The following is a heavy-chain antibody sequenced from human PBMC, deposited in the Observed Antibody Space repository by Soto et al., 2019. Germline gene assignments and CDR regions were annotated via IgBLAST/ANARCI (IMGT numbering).Heavy chain of an antibody. CDR3: ARPHQSSILCAFDY. V-gene: IGHV4-61*01. CDR2: IYYSGST. CDR1: GGCVSSGSYY. J-gene: IGHJ4*02. D-gene: IGHD1-26*01. Sequence: SETLSLTCTVSGGCVSSGSYYWSWIRQPPGKGLEWIGYIYYSGSTNYNPSLKSRVTISVDTSKNQFSLKLSSVTAADTAVYFCARPHQSSILCAFDYWGQGTLVTVSS.